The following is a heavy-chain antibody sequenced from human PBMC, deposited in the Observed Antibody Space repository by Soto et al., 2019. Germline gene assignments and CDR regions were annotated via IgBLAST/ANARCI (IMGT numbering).Heavy chain of an antibody. D-gene: IGHD3-10*01. V-gene: IGHV4-4*07. CDR3: LGNSITMVRGYYYYGMDV. J-gene: IGHJ6*02. Sequence: SETLSLTCTVPGGYISSYYWSWIRQPAGKGLEWIGRIYTSGSTNYNPSLKSRVTMSVDTSRNQFSLKLSSVTAADTAVYYCLGNSITMVRGYYYYGMDVWGQGTTVTVSS. CDR2: IYTSGST. CDR1: GGYISSYY.